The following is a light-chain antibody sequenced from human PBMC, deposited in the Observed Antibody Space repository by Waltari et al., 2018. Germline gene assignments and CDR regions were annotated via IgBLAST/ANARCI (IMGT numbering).Light chain of an antibody. CDR1: QSVLYSSNNKNF. CDR3: QQYYSSPLT. V-gene: IGKV4-1*01. Sequence: DIVMTQSPDSLAVSLGERATINCKSSQSVLYSSNNKNFLAGYQQKPGQPPKLLISWASTRESGVPDRFSGSGSGTDFTLTITSLQAEDVAVYYCQQYYSSPLTFGQGTKVEIK. J-gene: IGKJ1*01. CDR2: WAS.